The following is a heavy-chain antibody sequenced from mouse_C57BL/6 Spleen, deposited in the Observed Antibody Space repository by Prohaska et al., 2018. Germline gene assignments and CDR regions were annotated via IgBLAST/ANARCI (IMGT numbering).Heavy chain of an antibody. V-gene: IGHV1-53*01. J-gene: IGHJ2*01. CDR2: INPSNCGT. Sequence: KLSCKACGCTVTSYWMHCGKQRPGQDLEWIGNINPSNCGTNYNEKFKSKATLTVDKSSSTAYMQLSSLTSEDSAFYYCARDYYGSSSFDYWGQGTTLTVSS. CDR3: ARDYYGSSSFDY. D-gene: IGHD1-1*01. CDR1: GCTVTSYW.